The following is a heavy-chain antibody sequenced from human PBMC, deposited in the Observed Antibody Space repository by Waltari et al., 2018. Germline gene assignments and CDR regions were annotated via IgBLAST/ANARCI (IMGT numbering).Heavy chain of an antibody. D-gene: IGHD3-9*01. Sequence: QVQLVQSGAEVKKPGASVKVSCKASGYTLTSYAMHWVPQAPGQRLEWMGWINAGNGNTKYSQKIQGRVTITRDTSASTAYMELSSLRSEDTALYYCARARSPVAGFDAFDIWGQGTMVTVSS. V-gene: IGHV1-3*01. CDR3: ARARSPVAGFDAFDI. CDR1: GYTLTSYA. CDR2: INAGNGNT. J-gene: IGHJ3*02.